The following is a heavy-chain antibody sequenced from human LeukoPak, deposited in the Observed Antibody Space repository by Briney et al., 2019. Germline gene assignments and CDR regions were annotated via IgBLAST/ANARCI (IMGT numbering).Heavy chain of an antibody. Sequence: GGSLRLSCAASGFTFSSYGMHWVRQAPGKGLEWVAVIWYDGSNKYYADSVKGRFTISRDNSKNTLYLQMNSLRAEDTAVYYCARDPRDDYGDLTDDYWGQGTLVTVSS. J-gene: IGHJ4*02. CDR2: IWYDGSNK. CDR1: GFTFSSYG. CDR3: ARDPRDDYGDLTDDY. V-gene: IGHV3-33*01. D-gene: IGHD4-17*01.